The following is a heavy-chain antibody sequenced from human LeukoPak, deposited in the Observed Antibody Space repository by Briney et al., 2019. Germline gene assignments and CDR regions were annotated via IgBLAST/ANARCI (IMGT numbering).Heavy chain of an antibody. CDR2: INGDGSGT. V-gene: IGHV3-74*01. CDR3: AKDLYSSSWYYGMDV. J-gene: IGHJ6*02. D-gene: IGHD6-6*01. CDR1: GFTFSTYW. Sequence: GGSLRLSCAASGFTFSTYWMHWVRQAPGKGLVRVSRINGDGSGTINADSVKGRFTISRDNAKNTLYLQMNSLRAEDTAVYYCAKDLYSSSWYYGMDVWGQGTTVTVSS.